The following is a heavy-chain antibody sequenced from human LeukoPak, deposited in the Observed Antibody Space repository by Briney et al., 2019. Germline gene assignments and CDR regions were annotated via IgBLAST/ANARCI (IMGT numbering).Heavy chain of an antibody. V-gene: IGHV3-23*01. CDR1: GITLSNYG. Sequence: GGSLRHSCAVSGITLSNYGMSWVRQAPGKGLEWVAGISDSGGRTNYADSVKGRFTISRDNPKNTLYLQMNSLRPEDTAVYFCAKRGVVIRVILVGFHKEAYYFDSWGQGVLVTVSS. CDR3: AKRGVVIRVILVGFHKEAYYFDS. CDR2: ISDSGGRT. J-gene: IGHJ4*02. D-gene: IGHD3-22*01.